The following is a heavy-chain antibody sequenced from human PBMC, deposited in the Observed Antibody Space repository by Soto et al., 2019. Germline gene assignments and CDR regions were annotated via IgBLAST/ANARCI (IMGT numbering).Heavy chain of an antibody. V-gene: IGHV4-39*01. D-gene: IGHD2-15*01. CDR1: GVSIHNSHSF. CDR3: GRVVEGATRHTDFDS. Sequence: AWETLSLTCAVSGVSIHNSHSFWGWIRQPPGKGLEFIGSMYYSGGANYNPSLKSRVTISLDTSKNQFSLTVNSVTAADTAIYYCGRVVEGATRHTDFDSWGQGTLVTVSS. CDR2: MYYSGGA. J-gene: IGHJ5*01.